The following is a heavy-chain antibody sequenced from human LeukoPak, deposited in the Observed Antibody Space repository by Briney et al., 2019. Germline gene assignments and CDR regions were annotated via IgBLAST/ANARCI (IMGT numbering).Heavy chain of an antibody. CDR3: AKDPSLSFGY. D-gene: IGHD3-10*01. J-gene: IGHJ4*02. Sequence: GGSLRLSCAASGFTFSSYGFHWVRQAPGKGLAWVAVIWYDGSNKYYADSVKGRFTISRDNSKNKVYLQMNSLRADDTAVYYCAKDPSLSFGYCGQGTLVTVSA. V-gene: IGHV3-33*06. CDR1: GFTFSSYG. CDR2: IWYDGSNK.